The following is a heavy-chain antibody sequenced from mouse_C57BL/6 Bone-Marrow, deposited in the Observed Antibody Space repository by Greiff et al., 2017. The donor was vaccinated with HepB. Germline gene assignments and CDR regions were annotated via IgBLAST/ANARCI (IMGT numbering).Heavy chain of an antibody. CDR1: GYTFTSYG. J-gene: IGHJ3*01. D-gene: IGHD1-1*01. CDR2: IYPRSGNT. V-gene: IGHV1-81*01. Sequence: QVHVKQSGAELARPGASVKLSCKASGYTFTSYGISWVKQRTGPGLEWIGEIYPRSGNTYYNEKFKGKATLTADKSSSTAYMELRSLTSEDTAVYFCARSGIYYYGSSYVDWFAYWGQGTLVTVSA. CDR3: ARSGIYYYGSSYVDWFAY.